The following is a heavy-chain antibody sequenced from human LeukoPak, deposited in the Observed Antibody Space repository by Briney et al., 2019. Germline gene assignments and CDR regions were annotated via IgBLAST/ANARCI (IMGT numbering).Heavy chain of an antibody. D-gene: IGHD7-27*01. CDR2: INPNNGGT. V-gene: IGHV1-2*02. CDR3: ARARNWGYDY. J-gene: IGHJ4*02. Sequence: EWMGWINPNNGGTNYAQKFQGRVTVTRDTSISTAYMELSRLRFDDTAVYYCARARNWGYDYWGQGTLVTVSS.